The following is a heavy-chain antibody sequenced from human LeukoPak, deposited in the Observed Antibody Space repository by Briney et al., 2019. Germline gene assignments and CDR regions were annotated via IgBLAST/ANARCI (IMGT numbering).Heavy chain of an antibody. D-gene: IGHD2-2*01. Sequence: GGSLRLSCAASGFTFSSYWMHWVRQAPGKGLVWVSRINSDGSSTDYADSVKGRFTISRDNAKNTLYLQMNSLRADDTAVYYCASRACSSTSCYYYWGQGTLVTVSS. CDR3: ASRACSSTSCYYY. J-gene: IGHJ4*02. CDR2: INSDGSST. CDR1: GFTFSSYW. V-gene: IGHV3-74*01.